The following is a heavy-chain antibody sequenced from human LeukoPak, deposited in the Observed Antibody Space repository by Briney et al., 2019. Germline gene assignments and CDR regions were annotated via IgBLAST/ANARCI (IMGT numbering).Heavy chain of an antibody. Sequence: SETLSLTCTVPGGSISSSYWSWFRQPPGKGLEWIGYIYYSGSTNYNPSLKSRVTISVDTSKNQFSLKLSSVTAADTAVYYCARTAHDVFYWFDPWGQGTLVTVSS. CDR1: GGSISSSY. V-gene: IGHV4-59*01. CDR3: ARTAHDVFYWFDP. D-gene: IGHD5-18*01. CDR2: IYYSGST. J-gene: IGHJ5*02.